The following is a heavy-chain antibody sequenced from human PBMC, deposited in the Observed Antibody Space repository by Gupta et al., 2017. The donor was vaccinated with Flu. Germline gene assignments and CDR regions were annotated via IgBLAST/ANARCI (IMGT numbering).Heavy chain of an antibody. CDR2: ISYDGSNK. CDR3: AKDLYPWELQLFDY. V-gene: IGHV3-30*18. J-gene: IGHJ4*02. CDR1: GFTFSSYC. Sequence: QVQLVESGGGVVQPGRSLRLSCAASGFTFSSYCMHWVRQAPGKGLEWVAVISYDGSNKYYADSVKGRFTISRDNSKNTLYLQMNSLRAEDTAVYYCAKDLYPWELQLFDYWGQGTLVTVSS. D-gene: IGHD1-26*01.